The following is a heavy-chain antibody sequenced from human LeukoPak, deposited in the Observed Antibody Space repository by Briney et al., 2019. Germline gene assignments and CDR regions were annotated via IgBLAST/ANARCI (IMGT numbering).Heavy chain of an antibody. CDR2: ISGSGGST. CDR3: AKDSYYYDTSGYDYFDY. CDR1: GFTFSTYA. D-gene: IGHD3-22*01. Sequence: GGSLRLSCAASGFTFSTYAMSWVCQAPGKGLEWVSTISGSGGSTYYADSVKGRFTISRDNSKNTLYLQMNSLRAEDTAVYYCAKDSYYYDTSGYDYFDYWGQGTLVTVSS. J-gene: IGHJ4*02. V-gene: IGHV3-23*01.